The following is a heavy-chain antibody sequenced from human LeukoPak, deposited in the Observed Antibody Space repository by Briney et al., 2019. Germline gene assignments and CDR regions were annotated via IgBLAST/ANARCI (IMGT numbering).Heavy chain of an antibody. V-gene: IGHV4-34*01. D-gene: IGHD1-14*01. Sequence: SETLSLTCAVYGGSFSGYYWSWIRQPPGKGLEWIGEINHSGSTNYNPSLKSRVTISVDTSKNQFSLKLSSVTAADTAVYYCARGYEPATSIYCFDYWGQGTLVTVSS. CDR3: ARGYEPATSIYCFDY. CDR1: GGSFSGYY. CDR2: INHSGST. J-gene: IGHJ4*02.